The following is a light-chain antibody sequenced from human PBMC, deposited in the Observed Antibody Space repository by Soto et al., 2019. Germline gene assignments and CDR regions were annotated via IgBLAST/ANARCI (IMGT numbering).Light chain of an antibody. Sequence: IQLTQSPCTLSLSAGERATLSCRASQSVSSRYLAWYQQKPGQAPRLIIFRASNKATGVPYRFSGSVSGTEGTITISTLQQDDAGMYHCHQHNGTTGTFGQGTKVDIK. CDR1: QSVSSRY. V-gene: IGKV3-20*01. CDR2: RAS. J-gene: IGKJ1*01. CDR3: HQHNGTTGT.